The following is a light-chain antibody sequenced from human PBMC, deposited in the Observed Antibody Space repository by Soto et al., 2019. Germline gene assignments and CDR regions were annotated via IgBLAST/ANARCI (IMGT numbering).Light chain of an antibody. CDR3: QQYGSSPRT. J-gene: IGKJ2*01. CDR1: QSVSSSY. V-gene: IGKV3-20*01. CDR2: GAS. Sequence: EIGLTQSPGTLSLSPGERATLSCRASQSVSSSYLAWYQQKPGQAPRLLIYGASSRATGIPDRFSGSGSGTDFTVTISRLEPEDFAVYYCQQYGSSPRTFGQGTKLEIK.